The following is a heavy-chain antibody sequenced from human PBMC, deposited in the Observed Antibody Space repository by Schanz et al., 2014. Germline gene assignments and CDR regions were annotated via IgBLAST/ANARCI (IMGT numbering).Heavy chain of an antibody. D-gene: IGHD4-17*01. V-gene: IGHV3-33*01. CDR2: IWNNGVTK. CDR3: ARPRFDYGEVDY. J-gene: IGHJ4*02. CDR1: GFTFSSYG. Sequence: VQLLDSGGGLVQPGGSLRLSCAASGFTFSSYGMHWVRQAPGKGLEWVAVIWNNGVTKYYADSVRGRFTISRDRFQNTLYLRMSSLRAEDTAVYYCARPRFDYGEVDYWGQGTLVTVSS.